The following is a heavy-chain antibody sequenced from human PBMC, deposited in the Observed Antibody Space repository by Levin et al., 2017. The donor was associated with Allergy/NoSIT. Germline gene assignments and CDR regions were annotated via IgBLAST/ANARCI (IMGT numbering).Heavy chain of an antibody. J-gene: IGHJ5*02. CDR1: GGSISSGGYS. Sequence: SETLSLTCAVSGGSISSGGYSWSWIRQPPGKGLEWIGYIYHSGSTYYNPSLKSRVTISVDRSKNQFSLKLSSVTAADTAVYYCARGVRMVRGVIPGGWFDPWGQGTLVTVSS. D-gene: IGHD3-10*01. CDR2: IYHSGST. CDR3: ARGVRMVRGVIPGGWFDP. V-gene: IGHV4-30-2*01.